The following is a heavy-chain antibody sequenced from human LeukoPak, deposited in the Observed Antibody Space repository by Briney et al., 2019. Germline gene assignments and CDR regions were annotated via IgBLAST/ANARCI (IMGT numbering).Heavy chain of an antibody. J-gene: IGHJ4*02. Sequence: SVKVSCRASGGTFSSYAISWVRQAPGQGLEWMGGIIPIFGTANYAQKFQGRVTITTDESTSTAYMELSSLRSEDTAVYYCARDGYLKGLRVSWGQGILVTVSS. CDR1: GGTFSSYA. CDR3: ARDGYLKGLRVS. D-gene: IGHD2-2*03. CDR2: IIPIFGTA. V-gene: IGHV1-69*05.